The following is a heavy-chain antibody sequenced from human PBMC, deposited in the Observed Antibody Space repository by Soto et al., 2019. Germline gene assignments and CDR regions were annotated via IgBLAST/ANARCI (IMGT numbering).Heavy chain of an antibody. CDR1: GGSISSYY. J-gene: IGHJ4*02. CDR3: ARDLLAGFTHYLAS. Sequence: SETLSLTCTVSGGSISSYYWSWIRQPPGKGLEWIGYIDYSGNTNYNPSLQSRVTISLETSKNQWCLTLTSMTAADTAVYYYARDLLAGFTHYLASWAKGTLVTVSS. D-gene: IGHD2-15*01. CDR2: IDYSGNT. V-gene: IGHV4-59*01.